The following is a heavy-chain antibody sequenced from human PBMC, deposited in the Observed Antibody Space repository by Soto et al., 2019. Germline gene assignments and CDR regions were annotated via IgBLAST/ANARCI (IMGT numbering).Heavy chain of an antibody. V-gene: IGHV4-31*03. CDR1: GGSIRTGGYY. D-gene: IGHD2-21*02. J-gene: IGHJ5*02. Sequence: PSETLSLTCTVSGGSIRTGGYYWSWIRQHPGKGLEWLGYIYYTGRTYYNPSLKNRLTMSVDMSKSQFSLKLTSLTAADTAVYYCAKDPSPQPNTVVTPGWFDPWGQGILVTVSS. CDR3: AKDPSPQPNTVVTPGWFDP. CDR2: IYYTGRT.